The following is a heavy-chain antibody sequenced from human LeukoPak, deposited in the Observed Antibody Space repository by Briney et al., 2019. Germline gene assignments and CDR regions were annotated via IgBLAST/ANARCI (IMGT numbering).Heavy chain of an antibody. CDR2: INPSVGRT. D-gene: IGHD2-2*01. V-gene: IGHV1-46*01. Sequence: ASVKVSCKASGYTLTSHYVHWVRQAPGQGLEWMGIINPSVGRTTYAQTFQGRVTMTRDMSTNTVFMELSNLTSEDTAVYYCARVAPGYCSSTSCPNFDYWGQGTLVTVSS. CDR1: GYTLTSHY. CDR3: ARVAPGYCSSTSCPNFDY. J-gene: IGHJ4*02.